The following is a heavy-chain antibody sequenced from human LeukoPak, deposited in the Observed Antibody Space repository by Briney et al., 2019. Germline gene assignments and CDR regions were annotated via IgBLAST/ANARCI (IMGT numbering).Heavy chain of an antibody. Sequence: KPSETLSLTCTVSGGSISSGSYYWSWIRQPAGKGLEWIGRIYTSGSTNYNPSLMSRVTISVDTSKNQFSLKLSSVTAADTAVYYCARRPAYYDFWSRSDAFDIWGQGTMVTVSS. V-gene: IGHV4-61*02. CDR3: ARRPAYYDFWSRSDAFDI. CDR2: IYTSGST. J-gene: IGHJ3*02. CDR1: GGSISSGSYY. D-gene: IGHD3-3*01.